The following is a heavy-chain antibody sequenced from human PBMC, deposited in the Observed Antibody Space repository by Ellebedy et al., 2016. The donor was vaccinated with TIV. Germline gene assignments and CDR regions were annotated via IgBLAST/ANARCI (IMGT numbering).Heavy chain of an antibody. J-gene: IGHJ2*01. D-gene: IGHD3/OR15-3a*01. CDR1: GFTFSSYG. Sequence: GESLKISCAASGFTFSSYGMSWVRPAPGKGLEWVSATNGSGGSTYYADSVKGRFTISRDNTKNTLFLQMNSLRAEDTSVYYCAKVQGLGYKWYFDLWGRGTPVTVSS. V-gene: IGHV3-23*01. CDR3: AKVQGLGYKWYFDL. CDR2: TNGSGGST.